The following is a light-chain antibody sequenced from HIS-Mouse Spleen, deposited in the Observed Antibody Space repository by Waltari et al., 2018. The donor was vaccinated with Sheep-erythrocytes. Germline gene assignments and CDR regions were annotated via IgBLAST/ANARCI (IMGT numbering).Light chain of an antibody. J-gene: IGLJ1*01. V-gene: IGLV2-11*01. Sequence: QSALTQPRSVSGSPGQSVTISCTGTSSDVGGYNYVSWYQQHPGKAPKLRIYDVSKRPSGVPGRFAGSKPGNTASLTISGLQAEDEADYYCCSYAGSYNHVFATGTKVTVL. CDR3: CSYAGSYNHV. CDR2: DVS. CDR1: SSDVGGYNY.